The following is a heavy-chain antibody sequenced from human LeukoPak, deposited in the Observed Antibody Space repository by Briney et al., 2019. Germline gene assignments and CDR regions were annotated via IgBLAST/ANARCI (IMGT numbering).Heavy chain of an antibody. Sequence: SETLSLTCTVSGGSISSGDYYWSWIRQPPGKGLEWIGYIYYSGSTYYNPSLKSRVTISVDTSKNQFSLKLSSVTAADTAVYYCAGENEHGDYVGAFDIWGQGTMVTVSS. D-gene: IGHD4-17*01. CDR2: IYYSGST. V-gene: IGHV4-30-4*01. CDR1: GGSISSGDYY. CDR3: AGENEHGDYVGAFDI. J-gene: IGHJ3*02.